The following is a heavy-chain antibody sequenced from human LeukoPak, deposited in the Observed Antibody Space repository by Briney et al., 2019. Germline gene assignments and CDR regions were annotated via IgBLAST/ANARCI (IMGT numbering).Heavy chain of an antibody. V-gene: IGHV4-34*01. Sequence: PSETLSLTCAVYGGSFSGYYWSWIRQPPGKGLEWIGEINHSGSTNYNPSLKSRVTISVDTSKNQFSLKLSSVTAADTAVYYCARGPRYCSSTSCYVRLYYFDYWGQGTLVTVSS. CDR3: ARGPRYCSSTSCYVRLYYFDY. J-gene: IGHJ4*02. CDR1: GGSFSGYY. D-gene: IGHD2-2*01. CDR2: INHSGST.